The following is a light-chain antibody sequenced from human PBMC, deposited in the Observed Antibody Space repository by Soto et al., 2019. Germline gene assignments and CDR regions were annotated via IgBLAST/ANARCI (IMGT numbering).Light chain of an antibody. CDR3: LLSYNTVVI. J-gene: IGLJ7*01. CDR1: TGAVTSGHY. Sequence: QTVVTQEPSLTVSPGGTATLTCGSSTGAVTSGHYPYWFQQKPGQAPKTLIYDTFNTHSWTPARFSGSLLGGKAALTLSGAQPEDEAVYFCLLSYNTVVIFGGGTQLTVL. V-gene: IGLV7-46*01. CDR2: DTF.